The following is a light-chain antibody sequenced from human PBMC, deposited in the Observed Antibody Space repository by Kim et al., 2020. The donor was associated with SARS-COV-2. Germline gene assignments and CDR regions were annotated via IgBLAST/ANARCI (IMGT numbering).Light chain of an antibody. Sequence: VSPGQTASITWSEGKLGDKYACWYQQKPGQSPVLVIYQDSKRPSGIPERFSGSNSGNTATLTISGTQAMDEADYYCQAWDSSTEVFGTGTKVTVL. J-gene: IGLJ1*01. CDR3: QAWDSSTEV. V-gene: IGLV3-1*01. CDR1: KLGDKY. CDR2: QDS.